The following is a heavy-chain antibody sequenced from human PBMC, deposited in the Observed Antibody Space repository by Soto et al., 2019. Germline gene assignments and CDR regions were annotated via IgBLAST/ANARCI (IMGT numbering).Heavy chain of an antibody. J-gene: IGHJ4*02. D-gene: IGHD6-19*01. V-gene: IGHV4-4*02. CDR3: VKEGSGWSYLDH. Sequence: QVQLQESGPGLVKPSETLSLSCVVSSGSISSTNWWSWVRQPPGRGLEWIGAIYHSGSINYNPSLRSRATISVDKSKNQFSLNLISVTAADTAVYFCVKEGSGWSYLDHWGQGILVTVSS. CDR1: SGSISSTNW. CDR2: IYHSGSI.